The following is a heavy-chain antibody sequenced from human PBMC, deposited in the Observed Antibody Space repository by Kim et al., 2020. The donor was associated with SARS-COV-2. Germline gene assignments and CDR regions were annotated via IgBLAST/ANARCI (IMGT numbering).Heavy chain of an antibody. Sequence: SETLSLTCTVSGGSISNFYWSWIRQPPGKGLEWIVYIYYSGSTDYNPSLRSRVIISVDTSKNQFSLKLSSVTAADTAVYYCARSTGYSYGLGWFDPWGRG. CDR1: GGSISNFY. D-gene: IGHD5-18*01. V-gene: IGHV4-59*13. CDR3: ARSTGYSYGLGWFDP. J-gene: IGHJ5*02. CDR2: IYYSGST.